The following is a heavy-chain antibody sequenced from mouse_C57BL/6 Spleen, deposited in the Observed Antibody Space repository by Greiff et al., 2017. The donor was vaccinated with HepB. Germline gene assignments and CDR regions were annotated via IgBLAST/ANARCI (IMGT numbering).Heavy chain of an antibody. CDR2: IYPGSGNT. CDR1: GYTFTDYY. CDR3: ARRVDYVGAMDY. J-gene: IGHJ4*01. Sequence: LVESGAELVRPGASVKLSCKASGYTFTDYYINWVKQRPGQGLEWIARIYPGSGNTYYNEKFKGKATLTAEKASSTAYMQLSSLTSDDSAVYFCARRVDYVGAMDYRGQGTSVTVAS. V-gene: IGHV1-76*01. D-gene: IGHD2-13*01.